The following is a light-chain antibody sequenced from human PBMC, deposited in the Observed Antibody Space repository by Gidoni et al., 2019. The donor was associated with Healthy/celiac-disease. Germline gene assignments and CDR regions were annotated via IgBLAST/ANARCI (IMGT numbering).Light chain of an antibody. V-gene: IGKV1-9*01. J-gene: IGKJ3*01. CDR1: QGISSY. CDR3: QQLNSYLFT. CDR2: AAS. Sequence: DIQLTQSPSFLSASVGDRVTITCRASQGISSYLAWYQQKPGKAPKPLIYAASTLQSGVPSRFSGSGSGTEFTLTSSSLQPEDFATYYCQQLNSYLFTFGPGTKVDIK.